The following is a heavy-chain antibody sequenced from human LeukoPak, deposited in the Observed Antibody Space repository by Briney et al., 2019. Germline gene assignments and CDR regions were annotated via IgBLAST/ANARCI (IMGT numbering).Heavy chain of an antibody. D-gene: IGHD3-22*01. Sequence: PGRSLRLSCAASGFTFSSYGMHWVRQAPGKGLEWVAVISYDGSNKYYADSVKGRLTISRDNSKNTLYLQMNSLRAEDTAVYYCAPEPAYYYDSNRFDYWGQGTLVTVSS. CDR2: ISYDGSNK. J-gene: IGHJ4*02. CDR1: GFTFSSYG. CDR3: APEPAYYYDSNRFDY. V-gene: IGHV3-30*03.